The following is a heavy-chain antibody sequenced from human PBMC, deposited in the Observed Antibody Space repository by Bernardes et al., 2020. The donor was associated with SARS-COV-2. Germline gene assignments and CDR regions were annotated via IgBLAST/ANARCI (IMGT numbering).Heavy chain of an antibody. CDR1: GYTFTSYD. J-gene: IGHJ5*02. Sequence: ASVKVSCKASGYTFTSYDINWVRQATGQGLEWMGRMKPNSDNTVYAKKFQGRITMTRNTSIGTAYLELSSLTSEDTALYYCVRDLTSGWYRFDPWGQGTLVTVSS. D-gene: IGHD6-13*01. CDR2: MKPNSDNT. V-gene: IGHV1-8*01. CDR3: VRDLTSGWYRFDP.